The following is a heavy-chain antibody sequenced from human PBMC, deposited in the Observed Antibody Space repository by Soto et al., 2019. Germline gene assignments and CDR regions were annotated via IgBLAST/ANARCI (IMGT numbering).Heavy chain of an antibody. Sequence: QVQLVQSGDEVRKPGSSVKVSCKASGYIFVNYGIAWVRQAPGQGLEWMGWISPYNGNTHYASKVQGRLTMTTDTSTSTAYMDLGSLTSDDTAVYYCAMVDNYVTPTPQDVWGQGNTVTV. D-gene: IGHD3-16*01. CDR3: AMVDNYVTPTPQDV. CDR2: ISPYNGNT. J-gene: IGHJ6*02. CDR1: GYIFVNYG. V-gene: IGHV1-18*01.